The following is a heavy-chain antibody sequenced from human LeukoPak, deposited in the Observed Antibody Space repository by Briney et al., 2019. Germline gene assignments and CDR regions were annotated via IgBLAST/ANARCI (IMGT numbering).Heavy chain of an antibody. Sequence: ASVKVSCKASGYTFTSYGISWVRQAPGQGLEWMGWISAYDGNTNYAQKLQGRVTMTTDTSTSTAYMELRSLRSDDTAVYYCARVLRDYYYYYMDVWGKGTTVTVSS. J-gene: IGHJ6*03. CDR3: ARVLRDYYYYYMDV. V-gene: IGHV1-18*01. CDR2: ISAYDGNT. CDR1: GYTFTSYG. D-gene: IGHD2-15*01.